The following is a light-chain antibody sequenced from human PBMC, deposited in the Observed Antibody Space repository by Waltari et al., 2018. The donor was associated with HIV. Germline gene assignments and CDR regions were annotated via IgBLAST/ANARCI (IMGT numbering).Light chain of an antibody. Sequence: QSVLTQPPSASGTPEQRVTISCSGSTSNIGRNTVTCFQQFPGTPPKVLIFGKNQRPSGVPARFSGSKSGTSASLAISGLQSEDEADYYCASWDDSLNGPVFGGGTKLTVV. CDR3: ASWDDSLNGPV. J-gene: IGLJ2*01. V-gene: IGLV1-44*01. CDR1: TSNIGRNT. CDR2: GKN.